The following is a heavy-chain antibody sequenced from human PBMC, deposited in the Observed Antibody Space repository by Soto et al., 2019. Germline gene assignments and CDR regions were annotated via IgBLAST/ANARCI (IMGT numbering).Heavy chain of an antibody. J-gene: IGHJ4*02. Sequence: EVQLVESGGGLVQPGGSLRLSCATAGFTFSSHWMFWVRQAPGKGLEWVANINQDGSKKYYVDSVKGRFTISRDNGKNSLFLQMNTLRAEDMAVYYCAEGTTGWGQGTLVTVSS. D-gene: IGHD3-10*01. CDR1: GFTFSSHW. CDR3: AEGTTG. CDR2: INQDGSKK. V-gene: IGHV3-7*03.